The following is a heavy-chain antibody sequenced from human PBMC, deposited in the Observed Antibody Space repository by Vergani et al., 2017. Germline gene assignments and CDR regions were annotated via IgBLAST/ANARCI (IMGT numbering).Heavy chain of an antibody. V-gene: IGHV3-30-3*01. Sequence: VQLVESGGGVVQPGRSLRLSCAASGFIFSSYAMHWVRPSPGKGLEWVAVISYDGSNKYYADSVKGRFTISRDNSKNTLYLQRNSLRAEDTAVYYCARGHDYGSAFDYWGQGTLVTVSS. CDR3: ARGHDYGSAFDY. CDR2: ISYDGSNK. CDR1: GFIFSSYA. J-gene: IGHJ4*02. D-gene: IGHD3-10*01.